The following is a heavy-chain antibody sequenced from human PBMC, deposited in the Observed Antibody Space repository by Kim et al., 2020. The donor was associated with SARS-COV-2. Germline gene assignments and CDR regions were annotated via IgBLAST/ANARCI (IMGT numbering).Heavy chain of an antibody. D-gene: IGHD3-10*01. V-gene: IGHV3-23*01. CDR3: AKDVGEWMMYFDH. CDR2: ISGSGGTT. CDR1: GFTFNNYA. J-gene: IGHJ4*02. Sequence: GGSLRLSCAASGFTFNNYAMTWVRQAPGKELEWVSSISGSGGTTDAADSVKGRFIISRDNSRNTLSLQMNNLRFDDTAIYYFAKDVGEWMMYFDHWGLGT.